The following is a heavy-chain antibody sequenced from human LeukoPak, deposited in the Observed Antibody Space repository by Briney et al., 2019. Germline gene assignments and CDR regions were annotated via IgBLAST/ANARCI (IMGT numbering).Heavy chain of an antibody. V-gene: IGHV4-59*12. J-gene: IGHJ4*02. CDR2: IYYSGST. D-gene: IGHD2-2*01. Sequence: SSETLSLTCTVSGGSISSYYWTWIRQPPKKGLEWIGYIYYSGSTNYNPSLKSRVSMSVDTSKNQFSLKLSSVTAADTAVYYCARARDIVVSSNIYYFDYWGQGTLVTVSS. CDR3: ARARDIVVSSNIYYFDY. CDR1: GGSISSYY.